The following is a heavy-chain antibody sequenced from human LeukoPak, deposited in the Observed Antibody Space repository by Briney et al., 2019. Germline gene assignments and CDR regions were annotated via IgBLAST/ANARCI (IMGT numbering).Heavy chain of an antibody. CDR1: GFTFSSYW. CDR3: ASGRHSSGWTHYFDY. D-gene: IGHD3-22*01. V-gene: IGHV3-7*01. J-gene: IGHJ4*02. CDR2: INQDGSEK. Sequence: GGSLRLSCAASGFTFSSYWMSWVRQAPGKGLEWVANINQDGSEKNYVDSVKGRFTISRDNSKNTLYLQMNSLRAEDTAVYYCASGRHSSGWTHYFDYWGQGTLVTVSS.